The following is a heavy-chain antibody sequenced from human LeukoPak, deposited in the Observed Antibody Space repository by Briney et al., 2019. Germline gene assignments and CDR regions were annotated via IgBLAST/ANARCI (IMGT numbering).Heavy chain of an antibody. CDR3: ARVGHYYGSGSYYH. CDR1: GYTFTSYA. J-gene: IGHJ4*02. CDR2: INAGNGNT. Sequence: ASVKVSCKASGYTFTSYAMHRVRQAPGQRLEWMGWINAGNGNTKYSQKFQGRVTITRDTSASTAYMELSSLRSEDTAVYYCARVGHYYGSGSYYHWGQGTLVTVSS. V-gene: IGHV1-3*01. D-gene: IGHD3-10*01.